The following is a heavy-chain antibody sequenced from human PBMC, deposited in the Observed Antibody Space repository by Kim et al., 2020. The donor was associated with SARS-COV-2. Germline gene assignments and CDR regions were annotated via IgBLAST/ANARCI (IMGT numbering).Heavy chain of an antibody. CDR1: GFTFTSSA. V-gene: IGHV1-58*02. CDR2: IVVGSGNT. CDR3: AASDIVVVPAAMYYYYYGMDV. Sequence: SVKVSCKASGFTFTSSAMQWVRQARGQRLEWIGWIVVGSGNTNYAQKFQERVTITRDMSTSTAYMELSSLRSEDTAVYYCAASDIVVVPAAMYYYYYGMDVWGQGTTVTVSS. D-gene: IGHD2-2*01. J-gene: IGHJ6*02.